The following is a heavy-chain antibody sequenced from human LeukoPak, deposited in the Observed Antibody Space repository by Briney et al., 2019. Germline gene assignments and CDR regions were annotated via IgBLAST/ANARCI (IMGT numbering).Heavy chain of an antibody. CDR3: AKRAYCSGGSCYSPGEYYYYGMDV. CDR2: ISGSGGST. J-gene: IGHJ6*02. V-gene: IGHV3-23*01. Sequence: SGGSLILSCAASGFTFSSYAMSWVRQAPGKGLEWVSAISGSGGSTYYADSVKGRFTISRDNSKNTLYLQMNSLRAEDTAVYYCAKRAYCSGGSCYSPGEYYYYGMDVWGQGTTVTVSS. CDR1: GFTFSSYA. D-gene: IGHD2-15*01.